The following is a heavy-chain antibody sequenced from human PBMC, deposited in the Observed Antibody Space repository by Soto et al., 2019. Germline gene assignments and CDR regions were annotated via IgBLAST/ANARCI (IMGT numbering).Heavy chain of an antibody. D-gene: IGHD6-13*01. CDR1: GGTFRNYA. CDR3: AIPLPKQQLVRGAFDH. V-gene: IGHV1-69*01. J-gene: IGHJ4*02. Sequence: QVQLVQSGAEVTKPGSSVKLSCKTSGGTFRNYAINWVRQAPGQGLEWMGGIIPVFGTANYAQTFQGRFTITADESTSTAYMELSSLRSEDTAVYYCAIPLPKQQLVRGAFDHWGQGTLVTVAS. CDR2: IIPVFGTA.